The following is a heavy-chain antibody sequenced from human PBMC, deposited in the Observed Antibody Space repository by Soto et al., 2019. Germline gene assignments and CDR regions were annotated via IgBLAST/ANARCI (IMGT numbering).Heavy chain of an antibody. D-gene: IGHD3-10*01. Sequence: PGESLRLSCKASGYNFTNYYIAWVRQMPGKGLEWMGIIYPGDSDTRYSPSFEGQVAFSVDKSVSTAYLQWSSLKASDTAMYYCARHSASYYDPLAYWGQGALVTVSS. V-gene: IGHV5-51*01. CDR1: GYNFTNYY. CDR2: IYPGDSDT. J-gene: IGHJ4*02. CDR3: ARHSASYYDPLAY.